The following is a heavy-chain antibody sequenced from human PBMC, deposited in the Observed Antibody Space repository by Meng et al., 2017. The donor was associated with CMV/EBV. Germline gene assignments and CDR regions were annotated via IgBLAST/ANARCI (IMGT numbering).Heavy chain of an antibody. Sequence: GGSLRLSCAASGFTFSSYAMHWVRQAPGKGLEWGAVISSDGSNKYYADSVKGRFTISRDNSKNTLYLQMNSLRAEDTAVYYCARDLGITIFGVVIDYYYYGMDVWGQGTTVTVSS. J-gene: IGHJ6*02. CDR3: ARDLGITIFGVVIDYYYYGMDV. V-gene: IGHV3-30*04. CDR1: GFTFSSYA. D-gene: IGHD3-3*01. CDR2: ISSDGSNK.